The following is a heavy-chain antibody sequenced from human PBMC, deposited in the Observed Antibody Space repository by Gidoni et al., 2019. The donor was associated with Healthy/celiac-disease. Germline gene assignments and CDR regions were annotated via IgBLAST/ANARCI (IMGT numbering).Heavy chain of an antibody. CDR1: QFTFSRYA. Sequence: QVQLVESGGGVVKPGRSLSLSCAASQFTFSRYAMHWVRQAPGKGVEWVAVIADDGSNKYYADSVKGRFTISRDNSKNTLYLQMNSLRAEDTAVYYCASTQYGDFAVYAFDIWGQGTMVTVSS. D-gene: IGHD4-17*01. CDR2: IADDGSNK. J-gene: IGHJ3*02. CDR3: ASTQYGDFAVYAFDI. V-gene: IGHV3-30-3*01.